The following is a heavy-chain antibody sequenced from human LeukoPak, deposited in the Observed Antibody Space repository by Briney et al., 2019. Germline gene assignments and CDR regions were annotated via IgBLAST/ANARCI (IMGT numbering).Heavy chain of an antibody. CDR3: ARHGLTMGRGAHHPYNWFDP. CDR1: GGSISSYY. CDR2: IYYSGST. V-gene: IGHV4-59*08. D-gene: IGHD3-10*01. J-gene: IGHJ5*02. Sequence: PSETLSLTCTVSGGSISSYYWSWIRQPPGKGLEWIGYIYYSGSTNYNPSPKSRVTISVDTSKNQFSLKLSSVTAADTAVYSCARHGLTMGRGAHHPYNWFDPWGQGTLVTVSS.